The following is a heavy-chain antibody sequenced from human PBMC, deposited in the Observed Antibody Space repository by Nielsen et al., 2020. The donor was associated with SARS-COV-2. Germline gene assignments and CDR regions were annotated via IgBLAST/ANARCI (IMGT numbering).Heavy chain of an antibody. CDR3: ARYTPIAAADY. Sequence: SGPTLVKPTQTLTLTCTLPGFSLTTSGMCVSWIRQPPGKALEWLARIDWDDDKYYSTSLKTRLTISKEPSKNQVVLTMTNMDPVDTAPYYRARYTPIAAADYWGQGTLVTVSS. CDR1: GFSLTTSGMC. D-gene: IGHD6-13*01. CDR2: IDWDDDK. J-gene: IGHJ4*02. V-gene: IGHV2-70*11.